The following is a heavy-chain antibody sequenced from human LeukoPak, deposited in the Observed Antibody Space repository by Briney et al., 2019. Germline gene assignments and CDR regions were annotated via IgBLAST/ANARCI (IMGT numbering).Heavy chain of an antibody. V-gene: IGHV3-30*02. J-gene: IGHJ5*02. CDR1: GFALSIYG. D-gene: IGHD1-26*01. Sequence: TGGSLRLSCAASGFALSIYGMYWVRQTPDKGLEWVAYSRRDGTYVNYADSVKGRFIISRDNSKNTLGLQMNSLGVEDTALYYCASGGPTRGTLTSWGQGTLVPVSS. CDR3: ASGGPTRGTLTS. CDR2: SRRDGTYV.